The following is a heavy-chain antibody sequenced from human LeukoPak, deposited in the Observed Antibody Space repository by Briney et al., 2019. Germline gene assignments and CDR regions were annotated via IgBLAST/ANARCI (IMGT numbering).Heavy chain of an antibody. CDR2: IIPIFGTA. V-gene: IGHV1-69*13. CDR3: ASGDLYYYDSSGIYYFDY. Sequence: SVKVSCKASGGTFSSYAISWVRQAPGQGLEWMGGIIPIFGTANYAQKFQGRVTITADESTSTAYMELSSLRFEGTAVYYCASGDLYYYDSSGIYYFDYWGQGTLVTVSS. J-gene: IGHJ4*02. CDR1: GGTFSSYA. D-gene: IGHD3-22*01.